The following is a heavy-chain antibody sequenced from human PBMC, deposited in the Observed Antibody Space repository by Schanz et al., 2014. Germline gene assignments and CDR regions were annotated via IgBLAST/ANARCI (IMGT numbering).Heavy chain of an antibody. J-gene: IGHJ6*02. Sequence: EVKLVESGGGAVRPGGSLRLSCAASGFTLSSYWMHWVRQVPGKGLEWVSCTNGDGTNAKYADSVKGRFTISRDNSKNTLYLQMNSLRAEDTSVYFCARVRRRIATPSTPSFRNYYYYAMDVWGQGTTVTVSS. CDR1: GFTLSSYW. CDR2: TNGDGTNA. CDR3: ARVRRRIATPSTPSFRNYYYYAMDV. V-gene: IGHV3-74*01. D-gene: IGHD6-13*01.